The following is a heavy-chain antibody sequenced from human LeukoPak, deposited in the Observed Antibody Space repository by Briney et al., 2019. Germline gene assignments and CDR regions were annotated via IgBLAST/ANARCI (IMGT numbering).Heavy chain of an antibody. Sequence: PGGSLRLSCAASGFTFSSYGMHWVRQAPGKGLEWVAVIWYDGSNKYYADSVKGRFTISRDNAKNSLYLQMNSLRDEDTAVYYCAREGRLLWFGELLPSTFDYWGQGTLVTVSS. CDR1: GFTFSSYG. V-gene: IGHV3-33*01. CDR3: AREGRLLWFGELLPSTFDY. CDR2: IWYDGSNK. J-gene: IGHJ4*02. D-gene: IGHD3-10*01.